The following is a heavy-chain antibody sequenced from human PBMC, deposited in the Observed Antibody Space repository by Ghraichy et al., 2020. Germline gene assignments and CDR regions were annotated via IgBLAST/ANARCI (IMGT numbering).Heavy chain of an antibody. Sequence: GGSLRLSCAASGFTFSSYSMNWVRQAPGKGLEWVSSISSSSSYIYYADSVKGRFTISRDNAKNSLYLQMNSLRAEDTAVYYCARDSGPGYGFVNPWGQGTLVTVSS. CDR3: ARDSGPGYGFVNP. J-gene: IGHJ5*02. CDR1: GFTFSSYS. D-gene: IGHD5-18*01. CDR2: ISSSSSYI. V-gene: IGHV3-21*01.